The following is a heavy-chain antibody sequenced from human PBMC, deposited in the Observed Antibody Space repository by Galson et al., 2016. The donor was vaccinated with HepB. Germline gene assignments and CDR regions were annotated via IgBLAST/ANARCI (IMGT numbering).Heavy chain of an antibody. Sequence: RLSCXASXXXFSRYXXNWVXXAPGKGLEXXXSIKEDGXGAYYAESVKGRFTISRDNVKNSLYLQLNNLRDGDXAVYYXATYGDEPGWNFLHWGXGTLVXXSS. CDR3: ATYGDEPGWNFLH. CDR1: XXXFSRYX. J-gene: IGHJ1*01. CDR2: IKEDGXGA. V-gene: IGHV3-7*03. D-gene: IGHD4-17*01.